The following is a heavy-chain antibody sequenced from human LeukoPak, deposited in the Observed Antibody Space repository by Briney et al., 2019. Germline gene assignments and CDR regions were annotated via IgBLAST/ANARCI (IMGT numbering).Heavy chain of an antibody. CDR2: INPNSGGT. CDR1: GYTFTGYY. V-gene: IGHV1-2*02. Sequence: ASVKVSCKASGYTFTGYYMHWVRQAPGQGLEWMGWINPNSGGTNYAQKFQGRVTMTRDTSISTAYMELSRLRSDDTAVYYCARESGHYGSGSYDWNWFDPWGQGTLVTVSS. J-gene: IGHJ5*02. CDR3: ARESGHYGSGSYDWNWFDP. D-gene: IGHD3-10*01.